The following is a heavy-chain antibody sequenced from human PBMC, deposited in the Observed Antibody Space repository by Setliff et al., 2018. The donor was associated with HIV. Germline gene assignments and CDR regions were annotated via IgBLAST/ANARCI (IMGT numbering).Heavy chain of an antibody. Sequence: ASVKVSCKVSGHTLTELSMHWVRQAPGKGLEWMGRFDPEDGDTVYAQKFQGRVTMTEDTSADTAYMELSSLRSEDTAVYYCATAKEVWLAEGGFDYWGQGTRVTVSS. J-gene: IGHJ4*02. D-gene: IGHD6-19*01. V-gene: IGHV1-24*01. CDR1: GHTLTELS. CDR3: ATAKEVWLAEGGFDY. CDR2: FDPEDGDT.